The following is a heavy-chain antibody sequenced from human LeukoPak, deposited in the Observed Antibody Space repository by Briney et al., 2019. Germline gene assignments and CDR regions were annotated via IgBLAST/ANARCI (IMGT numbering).Heavy chain of an antibody. CDR2: MNHNGNVN. J-gene: IGHJ6*02. CDR3: ARGGGLGV. Sequence: GGSLRLSCAASGFTFSSYWMNWARQAPGKGLEWVASMNHNGNVNYYVDSVKGRFTISRDNAKNSLYLQMSNLRAEDTAVYFCARGGGLGVWGQGATVTVSS. V-gene: IGHV3-7*03. D-gene: IGHD3-16*01. CDR1: GFTFSSYW.